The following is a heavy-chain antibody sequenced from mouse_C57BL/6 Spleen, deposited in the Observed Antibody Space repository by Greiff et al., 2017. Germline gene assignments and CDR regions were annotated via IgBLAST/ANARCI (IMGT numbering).Heavy chain of an antibody. CDR1: GFSLTSYG. J-gene: IGHJ4*01. V-gene: IGHV2-5*01. D-gene: IGHD1-1*01. CDR2: LWRGGST. CDR3: AKEGTTVVAPMDY. Sequence: VKLMESGPGLVQPSQSLSITCTVSGFSLTSYGVHWVRQSPGKGLEWLGVLWRGGSTDYNAAFMSRLSITKDNSKSQVFFKMNSLQADDTAIYYCAKEGTTVVAPMDYWGQGTSVTVSS.